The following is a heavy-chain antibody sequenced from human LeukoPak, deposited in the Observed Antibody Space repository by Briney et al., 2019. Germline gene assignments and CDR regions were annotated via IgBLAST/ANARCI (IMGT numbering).Heavy chain of an antibody. CDR3: ATTPYYYDSRGYFDY. D-gene: IGHD3-22*01. J-gene: IGHJ4*02. CDR2: FDPEDGET. Sequence: ASVKVSCKVSGYTLTELSMHWVRQAPGKGLEWMRGFDPEDGETIYAQKFQGRVTMTEDTSTDTAYMELSSLRSEDTAVYYCATTPYYYDSRGYFDYWGQGTLVTVSS. CDR1: GYTLTELS. V-gene: IGHV1-24*01.